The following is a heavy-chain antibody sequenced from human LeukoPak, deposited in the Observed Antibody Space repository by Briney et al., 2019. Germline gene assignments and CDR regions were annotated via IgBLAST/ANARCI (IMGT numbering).Heavy chain of an antibody. CDR2: IYSGGST. CDR3: VRDCDL. CDR1: GFTVSSNY. J-gene: IGHJ5*02. Sequence: SGGSLRLSCAASGFTVSSNYMNWVRQAPGKGLEWTSVIYSGGSTYYADSVKGRFTISRDNSKNTLYLQMNSLRAEDTAVYHCVRDCDLWGQGTLVTVSS. V-gene: IGHV3-66*01.